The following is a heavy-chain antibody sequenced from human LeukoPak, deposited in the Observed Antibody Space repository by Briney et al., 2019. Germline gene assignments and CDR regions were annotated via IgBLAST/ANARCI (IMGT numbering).Heavy chain of an antibody. J-gene: IGHJ6*02. CDR1: GFTFSSYA. V-gene: IGHV3-48*04. CDR2: ISSSSSTI. Sequence: PGGVLRLSCAASGFTFSSYAMNWVRQAPGKGLEWVSYISSSSSTIYYADSVKGRFTISRDNAKNSLYLQMNSLRAEDTAVYYCARIQAESAWFGESPLDGMDVWGQGTTVTVSS. D-gene: IGHD3-10*01. CDR3: ARIQAESAWFGESPLDGMDV.